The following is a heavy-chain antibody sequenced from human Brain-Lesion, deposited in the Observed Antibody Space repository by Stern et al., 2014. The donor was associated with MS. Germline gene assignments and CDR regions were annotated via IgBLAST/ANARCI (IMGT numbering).Heavy chain of an antibody. V-gene: IGHV3-72*01. J-gene: IGHJ4*02. Sequence: EVQLVESGGGLVRPGGSLRLSCAVSGFTFSDHYMDWVRQAPGKGLEWFGRSRNKPNSYTTEYAASVKGRFTVSRDDSKNLLYLQMNSLKTDDTAVYYCARGFHSFDSWGQGTLVTVSS. CDR2: SRNKPNSYTT. CDR1: GFTFSDHY. CDR3: ARGFHSFDS.